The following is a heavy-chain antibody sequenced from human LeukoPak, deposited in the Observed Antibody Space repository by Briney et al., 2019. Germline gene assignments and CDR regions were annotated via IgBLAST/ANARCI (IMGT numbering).Heavy chain of an antibody. D-gene: IGHD3-22*01. Sequence: PSETLSLTCTVSGGSISSSNYYGGWVRQPPGKGLEWIGTIYYSGSTNYNPALKRRLTTSADMPKNQFSQKLSSVTAADTAVYYCARPATSGTYYSAFDYWGQGTLVTVSS. J-gene: IGHJ4*02. CDR1: GGSISSSNYY. CDR2: IYYSGST. V-gene: IGHV4-39*01. CDR3: ARPATSGTYYSAFDY.